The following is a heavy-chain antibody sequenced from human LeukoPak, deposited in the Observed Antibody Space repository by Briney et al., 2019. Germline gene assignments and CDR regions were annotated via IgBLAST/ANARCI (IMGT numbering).Heavy chain of an antibody. J-gene: IGHJ4*02. CDR1: GFTFSSYA. V-gene: IGHV3-23*01. Sequence: GGSLRLSCAASGFTFSSYAMSWVRQAPGKGLEWVSGISGSGDNTYYADSVKGRFTISRDNSKNTLYLQMNSLRAEDTAVYYCAKVLAYHFDYWGQGTLVTVSS. D-gene: IGHD2-2*02. CDR2: ISGSGDNT. CDR3: AKVLAYHFDY.